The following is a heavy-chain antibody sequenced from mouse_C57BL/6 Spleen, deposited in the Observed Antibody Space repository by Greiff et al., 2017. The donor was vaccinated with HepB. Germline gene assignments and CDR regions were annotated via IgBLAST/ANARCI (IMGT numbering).Heavy chain of an antibody. D-gene: IGHD3-2*02. CDR2: INPNNGGT. CDR1: GYTFTDYY. J-gene: IGHJ3*01. CDR3: ARGSSGYPFAY. Sequence: EVQLQQSGPELVKPGASVKISCKASGYTFTDYYMNWVKQSHGKSLEWIGDINPNNGGTSYNQKFKGKATLTVAKSSSTAYMELRSLTSEDSAVYYCARGSSGYPFAYWGQGTLVTVSA. V-gene: IGHV1-26*01.